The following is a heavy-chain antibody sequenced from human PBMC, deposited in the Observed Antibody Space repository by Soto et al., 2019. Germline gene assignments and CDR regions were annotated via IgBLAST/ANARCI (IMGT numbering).Heavy chain of an antibody. D-gene: IGHD3-3*01. CDR2: IIPIFGTA. V-gene: IGHV1-69*13. J-gene: IGHJ6*02. CDR1: GGTFSSYA. CDR3: ARERGRFTIFGVGGMDV. Sequence: SVKVSCKASGGTFSSYAISWVRQAPGQGLEWMGGIIPIFGTANYAQKFQGRVTITADESTSIAYMELSSLRSEDTAVYYCARERGRFTIFGVGGMDVWGQGTTVTVSS.